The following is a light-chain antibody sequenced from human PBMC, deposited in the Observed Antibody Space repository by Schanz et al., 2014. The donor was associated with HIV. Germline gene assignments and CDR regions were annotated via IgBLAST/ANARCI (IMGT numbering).Light chain of an antibody. CDR1: NSNIGNNF. J-gene: IGLJ3*02. CDR3: AAWDDSLSGWV. Sequence: QSVLTQPPSVSAAPGQKVTISCSGSNSNIGNNFVSWYRHLPGTAPKLLIFDNYQRPSEIPDRFSGSKSGASATLAISGLRSEDEADYYCAAWDDSLSGWVFGGGTKLTVL. CDR2: DNY. V-gene: IGLV1-51*01.